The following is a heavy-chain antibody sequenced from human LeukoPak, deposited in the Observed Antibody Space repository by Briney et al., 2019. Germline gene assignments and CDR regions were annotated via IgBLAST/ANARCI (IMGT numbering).Heavy chain of an antibody. CDR3: AKDRVVVVGPALYFDY. D-gene: IGHD2-15*01. J-gene: IGHJ4*02. Sequence: GGSLRLSCAASDFTFSYYAMNWVRQAPGKGLEWVSAISGNGDSTYYADSVKGRCTISRDNSKDTLFLQMNSLRAEDTALYYCAKDRVVVVGPALYFDYWGQGALVTVSS. CDR1: DFTFSYYA. V-gene: IGHV3-23*01. CDR2: ISGNGDST.